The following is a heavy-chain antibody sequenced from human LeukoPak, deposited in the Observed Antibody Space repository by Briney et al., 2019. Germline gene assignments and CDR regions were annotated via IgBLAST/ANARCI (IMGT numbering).Heavy chain of an antibody. Sequence: SETLSLTCAVYGGSFSGYYWSWIRQPPGKGLEWIGEINHSGSTNYNPSLKSRVTISVDTSKNQFSLKLSSVTAADTAVYYCARGPYYYDSSGYYSPFGYWGQGTLVTVSS. V-gene: IGHV4-34*01. CDR1: GGSFSGYY. D-gene: IGHD3-22*01. CDR2: INHSGST. J-gene: IGHJ4*02. CDR3: ARGPYYYDSSGYYSPFGY.